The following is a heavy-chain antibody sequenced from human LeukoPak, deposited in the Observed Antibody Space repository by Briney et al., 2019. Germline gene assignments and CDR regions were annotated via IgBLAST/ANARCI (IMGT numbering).Heavy chain of an antibody. CDR2: ISYDGSSK. CDR1: GFTFSSYG. CDR3: ARDQGVVVHGKYHYYGMDV. D-gene: IGHD3-22*01. V-gene: IGHV3-30*03. J-gene: IGHJ6*02. Sequence: HPGGSLRLSCAASGFTFSSYGIHWVRQAPGKGLEWVAAISYDGSSKYYADSVKGRFTISRDNSKNTLYLQMSSLRAEDTAVYYCARDQGVVVHGKYHYYGMDVWGQGTTVTVSS.